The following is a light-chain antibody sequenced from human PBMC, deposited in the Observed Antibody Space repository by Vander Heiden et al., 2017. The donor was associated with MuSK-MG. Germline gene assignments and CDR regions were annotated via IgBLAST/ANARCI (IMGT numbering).Light chain of an antibody. J-gene: IGLJ2*01. CDR3: QTWGTGIVV. V-gene: IGLV4-69*01. Sequence: QLVVTQSPSASASLGASVKLTCPLSSGHSSYAIAWHQQLPEKGPQFLMKVNSDGSHNNGDGIPDRFSGSSSGAERYLTISSLQSEDEADYYCQTWGTGIVVFGGGTKLTVL. CDR2: VNSDGSH. CDR1: SGHSSYA.